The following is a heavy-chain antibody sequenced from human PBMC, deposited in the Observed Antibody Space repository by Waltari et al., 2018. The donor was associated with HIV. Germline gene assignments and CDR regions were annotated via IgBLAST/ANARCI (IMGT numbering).Heavy chain of an antibody. CDR3: ARRYDSGTNIAGY. CDR2: KNPNSGNT. CDR1: GYTFTSYD. D-gene: IGHD3-10*01. Sequence: QVQLVQSGAEVKKPGASVKVSCKASGYTFTSYDINWVRQATGQGLEWLGWKNPNSGNTGYAQKFQGRVTMTRNTSISTAYMGLSGLRSEDTAVYYCARRYDSGTNIAGYWGQGTLVTVSS. V-gene: IGHV1-8*01. J-gene: IGHJ4*02.